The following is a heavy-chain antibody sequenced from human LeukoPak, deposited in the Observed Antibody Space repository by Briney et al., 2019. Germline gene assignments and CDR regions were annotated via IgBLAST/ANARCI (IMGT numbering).Heavy chain of an antibody. CDR2: ISAYNGNT. CDR3: ARDLYSGYELLWDY. CDR1: GYTFTSYG. J-gene: IGHJ4*02. V-gene: IGHV1-18*04. D-gene: IGHD5-12*01. Sequence: GASVKVSCKASGYTFTSYGISWVRQAPGQGLEWMGWISAYNGNTNYAQKLQGRVTMTADTSTSTAYMELRSLRSDDTAVYYCARDLYSGYELLWDYWGQGTLVTVSS.